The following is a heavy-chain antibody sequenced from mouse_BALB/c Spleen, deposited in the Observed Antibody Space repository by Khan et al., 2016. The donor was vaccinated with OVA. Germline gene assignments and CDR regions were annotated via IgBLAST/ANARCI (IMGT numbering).Heavy chain of an antibody. CDR1: GFTFSSYT. V-gene: IGHV5-12-2*01. CDR2: ISNGGGST. CDR3: ARHDY. J-gene: IGHJ3*01. Sequence: EVKLVESGGGLVQPGGSLKLSCAASGFTFSSYTMSWVRQTPEKRLEWVAYISNGGGSTYYPDTVKGRFTISRDNAKNTLYLQMSSRKSEDTAMYYCARHDYWGQGTLVTVSA.